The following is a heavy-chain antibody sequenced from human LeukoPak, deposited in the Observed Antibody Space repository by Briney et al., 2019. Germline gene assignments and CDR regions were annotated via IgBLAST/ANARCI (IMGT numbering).Heavy chain of an antibody. V-gene: IGHV3-7*01. CDR1: GFTFSSYW. D-gene: IGHD4-23*01. CDR3: ARDRGGLTTVVTSGLAFDI. CDR2: IKQDGSEK. Sequence: GGSLRLSCAASGFTFSSYWMSWVRQAPGKGLEWVANIKQDGSEKYYVDSVKGRFTISRDNAENSLYLQMNSLRAEDTAVYYCARDRGGLTTVVTSGLAFDIWGQGTMVTVSS. J-gene: IGHJ3*02.